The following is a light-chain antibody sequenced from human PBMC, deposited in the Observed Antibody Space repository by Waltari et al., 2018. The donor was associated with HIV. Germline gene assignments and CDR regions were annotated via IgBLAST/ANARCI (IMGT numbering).Light chain of an antibody. CDR2: RNY. CDR1: RSNIGSHY. CDR3: AAWDGSLSNYV. J-gene: IGLJ1*01. V-gene: IGLV1-47*01. Sequence: QSVLTQPPSASGTPGQRVTVSCSGSRSNIGSHYVYWYQQRPGTAPKLLIYRNYQRPSGVPDRFSGSKSGTSASLAISGLRSEDEADYYCAAWDGSLSNYVFGTGTKVTVL.